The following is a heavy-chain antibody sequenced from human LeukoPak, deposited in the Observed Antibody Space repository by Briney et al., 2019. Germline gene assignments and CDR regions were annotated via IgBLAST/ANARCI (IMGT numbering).Heavy chain of an antibody. CDR1: GFTFSNYA. V-gene: IGHV3-23*01. D-gene: IGHD3-10*01. CDR3: VKGFVHPTYYFDY. J-gene: IGHJ4*02. Sequence: GGSLRLSCAASGFTFSNYAMMWVRQAPGKRLEWVSSITGSGDGTYYADSVRGRFTISRDNSENTLYLQLNSLGAEDTAVYFCVKGFVHPTYYFDYWGQGTLVTVSS. CDR2: ITGSGDGT.